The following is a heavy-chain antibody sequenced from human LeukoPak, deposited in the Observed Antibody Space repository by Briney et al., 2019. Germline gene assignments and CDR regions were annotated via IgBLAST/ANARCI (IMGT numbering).Heavy chain of an antibody. CDR1: GFTFSNYA. V-gene: IGHV3-23*01. D-gene: IGHD3-10*01. CDR3: VKGFVHPTYYFDY. J-gene: IGHJ4*02. Sequence: GGSLRLSCAASGFTFSNYAMMWVRQAPGKRLEWVSSITGSGDGTYYADSVRGRFTISRDNSENTLYLQLNSLGAEDTAVYFCVKGFVHPTYYFDYWGQGTLVTVSS. CDR2: ITGSGDGT.